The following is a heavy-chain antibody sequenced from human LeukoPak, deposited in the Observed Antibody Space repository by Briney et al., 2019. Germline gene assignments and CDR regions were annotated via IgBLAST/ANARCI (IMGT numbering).Heavy chain of an antibody. V-gene: IGHV3-23*01. CDR3: AKIRGSYRFMPSPSFDY. D-gene: IGHD3-16*02. Sequence: PGGTLRLSCAASGFTFSSYGMSWVRQAPGKGLEWVSAISGSGGSTYYADSVKGRFTISRDNSKNTLYLQMNSLRAEDTAVYYCAKIRGSYRFMPSPSFDYWGQGALVTVSS. J-gene: IGHJ4*02. CDR1: GFTFSSYG. CDR2: ISGSGGST.